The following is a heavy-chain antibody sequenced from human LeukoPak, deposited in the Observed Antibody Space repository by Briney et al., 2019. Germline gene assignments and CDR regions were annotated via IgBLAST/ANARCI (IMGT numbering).Heavy chain of an antibody. V-gene: IGHV3-7*01. J-gene: IGHJ3*02. CDR1: GFTFSSYW. Sequence: QTGGSLRLSCAASGFTFSSYWMSWVRQAPGKGLEWVANIKQDGSEKYYVDSVKGRFTISRDNAKNSLYLQMNSLRAEGTAVYYCASYKVRRAFDIWGQGTMVTVSS. CDR2: IKQDGSEK. CDR3: ASYKVRRAFDI. D-gene: IGHD5-24*01.